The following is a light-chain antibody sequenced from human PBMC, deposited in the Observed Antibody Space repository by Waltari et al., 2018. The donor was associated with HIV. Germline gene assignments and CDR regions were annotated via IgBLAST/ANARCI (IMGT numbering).Light chain of an antibody. CDR3: QSADSSGTQVV. V-gene: IGLV3-25*03. J-gene: IGLJ3*02. CDR1: ALPKQY. Sequence: SYELTQPPSVSVSPGQTARITCSGDALPKQYAYWYQQKPGLAPVLVIYKDSERPSGIPERFSGSSSGTTVTLTISGVQAEDEADYYCQSADSSGTQVVFGGGTKMTVL. CDR2: KDS.